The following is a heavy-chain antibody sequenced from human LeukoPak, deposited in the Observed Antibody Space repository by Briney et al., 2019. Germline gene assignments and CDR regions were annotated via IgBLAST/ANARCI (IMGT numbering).Heavy chain of an antibody. Sequence: GGSLRLSCAASGFTFENYALHWVRHAPGKGLEWVSLISGDGGSTYYADSVKGRFTVSRDNSKNSLYLQMNSLRTEDTALYYCAKDRLKNYYYGMDVWGQGTTVTVSS. CDR3: AKDRLKNYYYGMDV. V-gene: IGHV3-43*02. J-gene: IGHJ6*02. CDR2: ISGDGGST. CDR1: GFTFENYA. D-gene: IGHD2-21*01.